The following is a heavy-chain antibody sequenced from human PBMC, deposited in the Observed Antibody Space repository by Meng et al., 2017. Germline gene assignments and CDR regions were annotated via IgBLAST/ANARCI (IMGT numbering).Heavy chain of an antibody. V-gene: IGHV3-48*03. D-gene: IGHD3-22*01. CDR2: ISSSGSTI. CDR3: ARDFPGYYDSSGYYGSYFDY. CDR1: GFTFSSYE. J-gene: IGHJ4*02. Sequence: GESLKISCAASGFTFSSYEMNWVRQAPGKGLEWVSYISSSGSTIYYADSVKGRFTISRDNAKNSLYLQMNSLRAEDTAVYYCARDFPGYYDSSGYYGSYFDYWGQGPLVTVSS.